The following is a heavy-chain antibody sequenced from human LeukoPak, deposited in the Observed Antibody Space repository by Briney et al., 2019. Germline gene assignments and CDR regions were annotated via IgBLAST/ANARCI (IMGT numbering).Heavy chain of an antibody. V-gene: IGHV3-23*01. CDR3: AKGDSSGYYSAYFQH. CDR2: ISGSGGST. Sequence: GGSLRLSCAASGFTFSSYAMSWVRQAPGKGLEWVSAISGSGGSTYYADSVKGRFTISRDNSKNTLYLQMNSLRAEDTAVCYCAKGDSSGYYSAYFQHWGQGTLVTVSS. CDR1: GFTFSSYA. J-gene: IGHJ1*01. D-gene: IGHD3-22*01.